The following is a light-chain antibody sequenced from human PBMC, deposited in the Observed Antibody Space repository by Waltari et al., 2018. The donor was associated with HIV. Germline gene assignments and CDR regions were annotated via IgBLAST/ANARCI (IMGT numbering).Light chain of an antibody. Sequence: QPALPQPASVSGSPGQSITISCTGTSTNLGPYNLVSWHQQHPGKAPKTLIYEVSQRPSGVSNRFSGSKSGNTASLTISGLQAEDEADYYCCSYAGSSTLVFGGGTKVTVL. V-gene: IGLV2-23*02. CDR1: STNLGPYNL. CDR3: CSYAGSSTLV. CDR2: EVS. J-gene: IGLJ3*02.